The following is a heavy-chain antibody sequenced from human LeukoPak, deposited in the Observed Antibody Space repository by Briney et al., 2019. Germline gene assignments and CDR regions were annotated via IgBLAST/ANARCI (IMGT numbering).Heavy chain of an antibody. V-gene: IGHV3-23*01. Sequence: PGGSLRLSCAASGFTFSSYAMSWVRQAPGKGLEWVSAISGSGGSTYYADSVKGRVTISSDNSKNTLYLQMNSLRAEDTAVYYCAKARILTGYYGHTYDYWGQGTLVTVSS. D-gene: IGHD3-9*01. CDR3: AKARILTGYYGHTYDY. CDR1: GFTFSSYA. J-gene: IGHJ4*02. CDR2: ISGSGGST.